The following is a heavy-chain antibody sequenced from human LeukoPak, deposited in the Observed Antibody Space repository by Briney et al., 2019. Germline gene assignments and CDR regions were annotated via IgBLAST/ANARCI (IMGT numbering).Heavy chain of an antibody. D-gene: IGHD3-3*01. CDR2: ISYDGSNK. Sequence: GGSLRLSCAASGFTFSSYAMHWVRQAPGKGLEWVAVISYDGSNKYYADSVKGRFTISRDNSKNTLYLQMNSLRAEDTAVYYCATTYYDFWSGYPPTYYFDYWGQGTLVTVSS. V-gene: IGHV3-30-3*01. CDR1: GFTFSSYA. J-gene: IGHJ4*02. CDR3: ATTYYDFWSGYPPTYYFDY.